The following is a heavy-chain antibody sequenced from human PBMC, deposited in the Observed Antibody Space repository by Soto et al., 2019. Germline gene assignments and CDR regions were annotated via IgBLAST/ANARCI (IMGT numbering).Heavy chain of an antibody. CDR3: ARAQFVWWLRGYFDY. V-gene: IGHV1-46*01. CDR1: GYTFTICY. D-gene: IGHD5-12*01. CDR2: INPSGGST. J-gene: IGHJ4*02. Sequence: GASVKVSCKASGYTFTICYMHWVRQAPGQGLEWMGIINPSGGSTSYAQKFQGRVTMTRDTSTSTVYMELSSLRSEDTAVYYCARAQFVWWLRGYFDYWGQGTLVTVSS.